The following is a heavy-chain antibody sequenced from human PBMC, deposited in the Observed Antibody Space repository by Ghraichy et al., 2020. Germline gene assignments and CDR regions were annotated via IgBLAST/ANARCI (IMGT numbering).Heavy chain of an antibody. V-gene: IGHV4-59*01. CDR2: IYNSGST. D-gene: IGHD6-13*01. J-gene: IGHJ5*02. CDR3: ARDPSSAGSSNNWFDP. Sequence: SETLSLTCTVSGGSISSYYWSWIRQPPGKGLEWIAYIYNSGSTKYNPSLKSRVTISVDTSKNQLSLKLSSVTAADTAVYYCARDPSSAGSSNNWFDPWGPGTLVTVSS. CDR1: GGSISSYY.